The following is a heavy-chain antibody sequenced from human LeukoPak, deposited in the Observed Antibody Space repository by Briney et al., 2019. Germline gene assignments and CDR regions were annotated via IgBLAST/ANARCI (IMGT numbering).Heavy chain of an antibody. CDR3: ASLPYYYGSGSYYKAQDY. Sequence: ASVKVSCKASGYTFTSYYMHWVRQAPGQGLEWMGIINASGGSTSYAQKFQGRVTMTRDTSTSTVYMELSSLRSEDTAVYYCASLPYYYGSGSYYKAQDYWGQGTLVTVSS. V-gene: IGHV1-46*03. D-gene: IGHD3-10*01. CDR2: INASGGST. J-gene: IGHJ4*02. CDR1: GYTFTSYY.